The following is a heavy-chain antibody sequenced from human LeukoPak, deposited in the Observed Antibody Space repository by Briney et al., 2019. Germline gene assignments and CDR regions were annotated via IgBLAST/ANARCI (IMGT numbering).Heavy chain of an antibody. CDR3: ARQRADYFYHYLDV. CDR2: VYYGGNT. J-gene: IGHJ6*03. V-gene: IGHV4-39*01. CDR1: GGSISSSSYY. Sequence: EASETLSPTCTVSGGSISSSSYYWDWIRQPPGKGQEWIGNVYYGGNTFYNSSLESRVTISVDMSKNQFSLKLTSLTAADTAVYYCARQRADYFYHYLDVWGKGTSVTVSS.